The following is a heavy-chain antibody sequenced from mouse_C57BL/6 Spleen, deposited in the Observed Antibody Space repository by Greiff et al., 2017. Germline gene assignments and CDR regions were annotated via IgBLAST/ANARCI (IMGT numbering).Heavy chain of an antibody. J-gene: IGHJ4*01. CDR2: ISSGSSTI. D-gene: IGHD2-3*01. Sequence: VVESGGGLVKPGGSLKLSCAASGFTFSDYGMHWVRQAPEKGLEWVAYISSGSSTIYYADTVKGRFTISRDNAKNTLFLQMTSLRSEDTAMYYCARQDGYYFYAMDYWGQGTSVTVSS. CDR3: ARQDGYYFYAMDY. V-gene: IGHV5-17*01. CDR1: GFTFSDYG.